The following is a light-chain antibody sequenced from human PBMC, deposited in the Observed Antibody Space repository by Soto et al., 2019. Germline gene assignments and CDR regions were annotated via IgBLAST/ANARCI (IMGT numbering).Light chain of an antibody. J-gene: IGKJ1*01. CDR3: QQYNFYSWT. V-gene: IGKV1-5*03. Sequence: DIQMTQSPSTLSASVGDRVTITCRASQSISSWLAWYQQKPGKAPNLLIYKASSLESGVPSRFSGSGSGTEFPLTISSLQPDDFATYFCQQYNFYSWTVGQGTKVEIK. CDR2: KAS. CDR1: QSISSW.